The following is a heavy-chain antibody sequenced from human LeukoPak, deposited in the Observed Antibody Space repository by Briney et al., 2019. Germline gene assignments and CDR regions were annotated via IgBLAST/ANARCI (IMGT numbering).Heavy chain of an antibody. Sequence: PGGSLRLCCAGSGFTFSSYSMNWVRHAPGKGLEWVSSISSSSSYIYSADSVKGRFTISRDDAKNSLYLQMNSLRAEDTAVYYCARDWSSVDYWGQGTLVTVSS. D-gene: IGHD2-2*01. CDR1: GFTFSSYS. J-gene: IGHJ4*02. CDR2: ISSSSSYI. CDR3: ARDWSSVDY. V-gene: IGHV3-21*01.